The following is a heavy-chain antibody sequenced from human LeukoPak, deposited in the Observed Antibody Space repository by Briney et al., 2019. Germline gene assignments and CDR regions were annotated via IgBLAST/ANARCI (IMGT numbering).Heavy chain of an antibody. D-gene: IGHD5-18*01. CDR2: INHSGST. Sequence: SETLSLTCAVYGGSFSGYYWSWIRQPPGKGLEWIGEINHSGSTNYNPSLKSRVTISVDASKNHFSLKLSSVTAADTAVYYCARERGRSYGSVPYYYYYMDVWGKGTTVTVSS. V-gene: IGHV4-34*01. CDR3: ARERGRSYGSVPYYYYYMDV. J-gene: IGHJ6*03. CDR1: GGSFSGYY.